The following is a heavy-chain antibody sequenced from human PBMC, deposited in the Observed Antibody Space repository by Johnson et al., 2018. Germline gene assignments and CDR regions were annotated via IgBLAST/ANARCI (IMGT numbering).Heavy chain of an antibody. Sequence: VQLVESGGGLVQPGGSLRLSCAASGFTFSSYAMSWVRQAPGKGLEWVLGISGSGGSTYYADSVKGRFTISRDNSKNTLYLKMNSRRADDTAVYYCAKGPSYYDSSGYSSENAFDMWGQGTMVTVSS. CDR2: ISGSGGST. V-gene: IGHV3-23*04. J-gene: IGHJ3*02. D-gene: IGHD3-22*01. CDR1: GFTFSSYA. CDR3: AKGPSYYDSSGYSSENAFDM.